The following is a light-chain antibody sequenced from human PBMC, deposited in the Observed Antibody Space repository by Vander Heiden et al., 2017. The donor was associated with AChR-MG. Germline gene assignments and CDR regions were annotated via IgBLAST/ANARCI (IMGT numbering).Light chain of an antibody. J-gene: IGKJ4*01. CDR2: AAS. CDR1: QSINGAY. CDR3: QHWSDDDESLT. Sequence: DTVLTQSPGTLSVSPGDPVTLSCRASQSINGAYLGWYQQRRGQAPRLVIYAASRRASGIPDRFSGSGYGTEFSLTISRVEPEDFAVFYCQHWSDDDESLTFGGGTKVEMK. V-gene: IGKV3-20*01.